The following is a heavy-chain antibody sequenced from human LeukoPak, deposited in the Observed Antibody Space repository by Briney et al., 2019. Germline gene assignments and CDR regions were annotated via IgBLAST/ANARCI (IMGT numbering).Heavy chain of an antibody. V-gene: IGHV3-15*01. CDR2: IKSNTDGGTT. CDR1: GLTFTKAW. D-gene: IGHD3-22*01. CDR3: TTNPYDRSGYHI. J-gene: IGHJ3*02. Sequence: GGSLRLSFAASGLTFTKAWMTWVRQAPGEGLEWVGRIKSNTDGGTTDYAAPVKGRFTISRDDSKNTLYLQMNNLKTEDTAVYYCTTNPYDRSGYHIWGQGTMVSVSS.